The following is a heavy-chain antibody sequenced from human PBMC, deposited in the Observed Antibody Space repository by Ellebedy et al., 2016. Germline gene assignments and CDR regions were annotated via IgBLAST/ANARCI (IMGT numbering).Heavy chain of an antibody. CDR2: INHSGST. V-gene: IGHV4-34*01. CDR1: GGSFSGYY. J-gene: IGHJ6*02. Sequence: SETLSLXXAVYGGSFSGYYWSWIRQPPGKGLEWIGEINHSGSTNYNPSLKSRVTISVDTSKNQFSLKLSSVTAADTAVYYCARDTDGGVVVTAINYYCGMDVWGQGTTVTVSS. D-gene: IGHD2-21*02. CDR3: ARDTDGGVVVTAINYYCGMDV.